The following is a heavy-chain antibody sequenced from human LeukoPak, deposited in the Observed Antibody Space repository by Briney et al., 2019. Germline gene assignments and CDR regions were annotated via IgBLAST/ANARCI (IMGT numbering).Heavy chain of an antibody. Sequence: GGSLRLSCAASGFTFSGSAMHWVRQASGKGLEWVGRIRSKANNYATAYAASVKGRFTISRDDLGNTAYLQMNRLKTEDTAVYYCTSRSGNSDYDYYYYYGMDVWGQGTTVTVSS. J-gene: IGHJ6*02. CDR3: TSRSGNSDYDYYYYYGMDV. CDR1: GFTFSGSA. CDR2: IRSKANNYAT. V-gene: IGHV3-73*01. D-gene: IGHD5-12*01.